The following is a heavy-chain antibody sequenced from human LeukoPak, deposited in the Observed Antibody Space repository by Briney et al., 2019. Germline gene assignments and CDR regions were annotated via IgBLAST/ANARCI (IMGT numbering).Heavy chain of an antibody. J-gene: IGHJ3*02. CDR1: GFTFSSYG. V-gene: IGHV3-33*06. D-gene: IGHD1-26*01. CDR3: AKALWGLDAFDI. CDR2: IWYDGSNK. Sequence: GGSLRLSCAASGFTFSSYGMHWVRQAPGKGLEWVAVIWYDGSNKYYADSVKGRFTISRDNSKHTLYLQMNSLRAEDTAVYYCAKALWGLDAFDIWGQGTMVTVSS.